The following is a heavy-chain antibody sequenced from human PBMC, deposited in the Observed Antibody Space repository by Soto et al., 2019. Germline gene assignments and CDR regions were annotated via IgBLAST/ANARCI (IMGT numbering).Heavy chain of an antibody. CDR2: MNPNSGNT. CDR3: ARTLYGDNVDY. D-gene: IGHD4-17*01. Sequence: QVQLVQSGAEVKKPGASVKVSCKATGYTFTSNDSNWVRQATGQGLEWMGWMNPNSGNTGYAQKFQGRVTMTGNTSISTAYRELSSLRSEDTAVYYCARTLYGDNVDYWGQGTLVTVSS. CDR1: GYTFTSND. J-gene: IGHJ4*02. V-gene: IGHV1-8*01.